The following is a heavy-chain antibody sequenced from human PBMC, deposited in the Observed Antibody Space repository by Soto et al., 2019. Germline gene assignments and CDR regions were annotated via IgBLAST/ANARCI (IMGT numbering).Heavy chain of an antibody. J-gene: IGHJ6*02. CDR1: GGTFSSYA. CDR2: IIPIFGTA. V-gene: IGHV1-69*13. D-gene: IGHD2-8*01. Sequence: ASVKVSCKASGGTFSSYAISWVRQAPRQGLEWMGGIIPIFGTANYAQKFQGRVTITADESTSTAYMELSSLRSEDTAVYYCAWGGASDIVRPGPRDRPYYYYGMDVWGQGTTVTVSS. CDR3: AWGGASDIVRPGPRDRPYYYYGMDV.